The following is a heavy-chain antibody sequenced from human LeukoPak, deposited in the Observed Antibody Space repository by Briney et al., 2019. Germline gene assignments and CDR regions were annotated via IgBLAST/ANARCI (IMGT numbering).Heavy chain of an antibody. J-gene: IGHJ6*03. D-gene: IGHD3-3*01. Sequence: ASVKVSCKASGYTFTSYDINWVRQATGQGLEWMGWMNPNSGNTGYAQKFQGRVTMTRNTSISTAYMELSSLRSEDTAVYYCARESGYYDFWSGYYYYNMDVWGKGTTVTVSS. V-gene: IGHV1-8*01. CDR2: MNPNSGNT. CDR1: GYTFTSYD. CDR3: ARESGYYDFWSGYYYYNMDV.